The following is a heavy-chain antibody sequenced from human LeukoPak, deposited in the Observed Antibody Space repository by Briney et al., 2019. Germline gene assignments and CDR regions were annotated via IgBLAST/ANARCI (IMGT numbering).Heavy chain of an antibody. CDR2: ITTYNGNT. V-gene: IGHV1-18*01. D-gene: IGHD4-17*01. J-gene: IGHJ4*02. CDR3: ARDGGDYVY. CDR1: GGTFSSYA. Sequence: ASVKVSCKASGGTFSSYAISWVRQAPGQGLEWMGWITTYNGNTNYAQKFQGRVTMTTDTSTSTAYMELRSLRSDDTAVYYCARDGGDYVYWGQGTLVTVSS.